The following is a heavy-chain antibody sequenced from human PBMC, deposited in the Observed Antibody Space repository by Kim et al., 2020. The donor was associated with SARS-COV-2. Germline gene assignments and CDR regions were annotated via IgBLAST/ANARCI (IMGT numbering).Heavy chain of an antibody. CDR1: GFTFSSYW. V-gene: IGHV3-74*01. D-gene: IGHD1-26*01. CDR3: ARGRFLVGATNWFDP. J-gene: IGHJ5*02. Sequence: GGSLRLSCAASGFTFSSYWMHWVRQAPGKGLVWVSRINSDGSSTSYADSVKGRFTISRDNAKNTLYLQMNSLRAEDTAVYYCARGRFLVGATNWFDPWGQGTLVTVSS. CDR2: INSDGSST.